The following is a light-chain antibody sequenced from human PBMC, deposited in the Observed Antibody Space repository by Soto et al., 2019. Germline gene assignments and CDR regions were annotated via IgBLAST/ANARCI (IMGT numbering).Light chain of an antibody. CDR2: KAS. Sequence: DIQMTQFPSTLSASVGDRVTITCRASQSIDTWLAWHQQKPGQAPKLLISKASSLESGVPSRFSGSGSGTEFPLTISSLQPDDYATYYCQQYNSYRAFGEGTKVEI. CDR1: QSIDTW. V-gene: IGKV1-5*03. CDR3: QQYNSYRA. J-gene: IGKJ1*01.